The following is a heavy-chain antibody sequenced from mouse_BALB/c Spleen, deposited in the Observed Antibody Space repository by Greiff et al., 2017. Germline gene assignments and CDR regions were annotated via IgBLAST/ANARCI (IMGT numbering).Heavy chain of an antibody. Sequence: QVQLQQPGAELVKPGASVKLSCQASGYTFTSYWLHWVKQRPGQGLEWIGEINPSNGRTNYNEKFKSKATLTVDKSSSTAYMQLSSLTSEDSAVYYCARVEYGKGFAYWGQGTLVTVSA. CDR1: GYTFTSYW. CDR3: ARVEYGKGFAY. J-gene: IGHJ3*01. V-gene: IGHV1S81*02. D-gene: IGHD2-10*02. CDR2: INPSNGRT.